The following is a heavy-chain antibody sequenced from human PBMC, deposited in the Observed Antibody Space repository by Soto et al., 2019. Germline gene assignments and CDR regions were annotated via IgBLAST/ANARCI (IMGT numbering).Heavy chain of an antibody. J-gene: IGHJ5*02. CDR1: GYTFTSYD. Sequence: QVQLVQSGAEVKKPGASVKVSCKASGYTFTSYDINWVRQATGQGLEWMGWMNPNSGNTGSAQKFQGRVTMTRNTSISKAYRELSSLRAEDTAVYYCARGRTNYDGSGSYYRWFDPWGQGTLVTVYS. CDR2: MNPNSGNT. V-gene: IGHV1-8*01. CDR3: ARGRTNYDGSGSYYRWFDP. D-gene: IGHD3-10*01.